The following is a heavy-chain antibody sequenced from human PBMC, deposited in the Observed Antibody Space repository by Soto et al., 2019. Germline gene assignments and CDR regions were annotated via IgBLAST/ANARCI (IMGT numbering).Heavy chain of an antibody. J-gene: IGHJ4*02. V-gene: IGHV2-5*02. CDR3: AHVLGYCSGGSCYSGPSDY. CDR1: GFSLSTSGVG. CDR2: IYWDDDK. Sequence: SAPTLVNPTQTLTLTCTFSGFSLSTSGVGVGWIRQPPGKALEWLGIIYWDDDKRYTSSLKSRLTITKDTSKNQVVLTMTNMDPVDAATYFCAHVLGYCSGGSCYSGPSDYWGKGTLVTVSS. D-gene: IGHD2-15*01.